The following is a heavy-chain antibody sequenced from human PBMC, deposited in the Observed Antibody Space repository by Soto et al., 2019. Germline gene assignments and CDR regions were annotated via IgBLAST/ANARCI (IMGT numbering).Heavy chain of an antibody. J-gene: IGHJ6*02. Sequence: AASVKVSCKASGYTFTGYYIHWVRQAPGQGLEWMGWINPYSGATNYAQKFQGRVTMTGVTSISTAYMDLSRLRSDDTAVYYCARDSLKYTSSSSYFYGMDVWGHGTTVTVSS. CDR2: INPYSGAT. V-gene: IGHV1-2*02. CDR3: ARDSLKYTSSSSYFYGMDV. CDR1: GYTFTGYY. D-gene: IGHD6-6*01.